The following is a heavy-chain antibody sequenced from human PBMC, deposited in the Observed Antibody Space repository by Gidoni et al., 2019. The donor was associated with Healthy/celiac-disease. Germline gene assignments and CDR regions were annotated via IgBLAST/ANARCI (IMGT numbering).Heavy chain of an antibody. V-gene: IGHV3-33*01. CDR1: RATFSSYG. CDR3: ARDRKDVLLWFGDYYCMDV. J-gene: IGHJ6*02. Sequence: VQLVESGGGVVKPGRSVRLCGAASRATFSSYGMNWVRQVPVKGLDWVALIWYDGSNTFSAASVVGLFTISRDNSKNTLYLQMNSLRAVDTAVYYCARDRKDVLLWFGDYYCMDVWGQGTTVTVSS. D-gene: IGHD3-10*01. CDR2: IWYDGSNT.